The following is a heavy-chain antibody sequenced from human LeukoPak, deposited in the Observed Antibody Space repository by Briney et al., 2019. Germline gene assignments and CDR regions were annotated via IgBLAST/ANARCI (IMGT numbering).Heavy chain of an antibody. CDR1: GFTFSSYA. J-gene: IGHJ2*01. Sequence: GGSLRLSCAASGFTFSSYAMSWVRQAPGKGLEWLANIRQDGGEKYYVDSVKGRFTISRDNAKNSLYLQMNSLRAEDTAVYSCASLNYYDSSGYRHWYFDLWGRGTLVTVSS. CDR3: ASLNYYDSSGYRHWYFDL. V-gene: IGHV3-7*01. CDR2: IRQDGGEK. D-gene: IGHD3-22*01.